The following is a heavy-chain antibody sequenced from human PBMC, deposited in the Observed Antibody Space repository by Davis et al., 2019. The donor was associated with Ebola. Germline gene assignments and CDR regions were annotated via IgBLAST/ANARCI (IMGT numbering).Heavy chain of an antibody. J-gene: IGHJ4*02. Sequence: GESLKISCVASGFTVSSDYMSWVRQAPGKGLEWVSVIYSGGSTYYADSVKGRFTISRHSSENTVFLQMNSLRPDDTAVYYCARERAPVMLDYWGQGTLVTVSS. CDR1: GFTVSSDY. CDR2: IYSGGST. V-gene: IGHV3-53*04. CDR3: ARERAPVMLDY. D-gene: IGHD3-16*01.